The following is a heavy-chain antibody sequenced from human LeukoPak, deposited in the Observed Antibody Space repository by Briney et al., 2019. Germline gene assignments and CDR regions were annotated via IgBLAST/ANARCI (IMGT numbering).Heavy chain of an antibody. D-gene: IGHD3-9*01. J-gene: IGHJ6*02. V-gene: IGHV3-9*01. Sequence: GRSLRLSCAASGFTFDDYAMHWVRQAPGKGLEWVSGISWNRGSTGYADSVKGRFTISRDNAKNTLYLQMNSLRAEDTALYYCILSFGVRGGLRYFDCFRMDVWGQGTTVTVSS. CDR1: GFTFDDYA. CDR2: ISWNRGST. CDR3: ILSFGVRGGLRYFDCFRMDV.